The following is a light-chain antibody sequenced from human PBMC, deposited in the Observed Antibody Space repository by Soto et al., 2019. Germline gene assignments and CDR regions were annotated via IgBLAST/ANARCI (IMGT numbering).Light chain of an antibody. Sequence: QSALTQPASVSGSPGQSITISCTGTSSDIGAYNYVSWYQQHPGKAPKLIISEVSDRPSGVSDRFSGSKSGNTASLTVSGLQAEDEADYFCSSFSVASPLFGTGTKLTVL. CDR3: SSFSVASPL. J-gene: IGLJ6*01. CDR2: EVS. CDR1: SSDIGAYNY. V-gene: IGLV2-14*01.